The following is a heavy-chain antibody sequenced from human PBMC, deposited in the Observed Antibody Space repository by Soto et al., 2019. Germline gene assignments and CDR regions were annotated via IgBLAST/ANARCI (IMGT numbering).Heavy chain of an antibody. V-gene: IGHV4-34*01. Sequence: QVQLQQWGAGLLKPSETLSLTCAVYGGFVSSGSYYWSWIRQPPGKGLEWIGEMSHSGGTHFNPSLKSRVTISVATSKNKFSLTMSSVTAADTALYYCARVERGTATTVVDAFDIWGPGTMVTVSS. J-gene: IGHJ3*02. CDR1: GGFVSSGSYY. CDR3: ARVERGTATTVVDAFDI. CDR2: MSHSGGT. D-gene: IGHD2-21*02.